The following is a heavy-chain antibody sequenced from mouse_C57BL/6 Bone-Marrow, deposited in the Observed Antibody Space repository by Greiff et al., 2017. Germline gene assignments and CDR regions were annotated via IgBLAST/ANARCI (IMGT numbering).Heavy chain of an antibody. V-gene: IGHV1-50*01. J-gene: IGHJ1*03. CDR3: AREVSTSAYWYFDV. CDR1: GYTFTSYW. Sequence: QVQLQQPGAELVKPGASVKLSCKASGYTFTSYWMQWVKQRPGQGLEWIGEIDPSDSNTNYNQKFKGKATLTVDTSSSTAYMQLSSLTSEDSAVYYCAREVSTSAYWYFDVWGTGTTVTVSS. D-gene: IGHD2-1*01. CDR2: IDPSDSNT.